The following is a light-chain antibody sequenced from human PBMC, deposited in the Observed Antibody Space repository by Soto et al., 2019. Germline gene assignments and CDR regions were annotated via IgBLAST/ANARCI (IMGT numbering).Light chain of an antibody. Sequence: EILLTHSPDTLSLSPGERAPLSCRAAQSVGTRLAWYQHKTGQAPRLLISGASSRATGIPDRFTGSGSETSFTLTISRLEPEDFALYYCQHYQSGHPITFGQGTRLEI. CDR2: GAS. V-gene: IGKV3-20*01. CDR3: QHYQSGHPIT. CDR1: QSVGTR. J-gene: IGKJ5*01.